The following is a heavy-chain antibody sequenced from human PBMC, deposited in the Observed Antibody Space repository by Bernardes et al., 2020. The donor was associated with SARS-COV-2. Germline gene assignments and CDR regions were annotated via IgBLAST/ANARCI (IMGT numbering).Heavy chain of an antibody. Sequence: SETLSLTCTVSGGSISSSSYYWGWLRQPPGKGLEWIGSIYYSGSTYYNPSLKSRVTISVDTSKNQFSLKLSSVTAADTAVYYCARLELTNDYYYDSSGYYYTAFDIWGQGTMVTVSS. D-gene: IGHD3-22*01. J-gene: IGHJ3*02. CDR3: ARLELTNDYYYDSSGYYYTAFDI. CDR2: IYYSGST. V-gene: IGHV4-39*01. CDR1: GGSISSSSYY.